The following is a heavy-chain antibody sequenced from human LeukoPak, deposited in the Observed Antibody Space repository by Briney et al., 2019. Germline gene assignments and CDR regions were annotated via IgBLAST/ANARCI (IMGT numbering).Heavy chain of an antibody. CDR1: GFTFSSYA. CDR2: ISSNGGST. V-gene: IGHV3-64*01. D-gene: IGHD2-15*01. CDR3: ARKDSGPLDY. Sequence: PGGSLRLSCAASGFTFSSYAMHWVRQAPGKGLEYVSAISSNGGSTYYANSVKGRSTISRDNSKNTLYLQMGSLRAEDMAVYYCARKDSGPLDYWGQGTLVTVSS. J-gene: IGHJ4*02.